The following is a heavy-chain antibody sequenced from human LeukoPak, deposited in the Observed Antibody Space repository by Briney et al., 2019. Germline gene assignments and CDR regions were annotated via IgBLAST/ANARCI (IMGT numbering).Heavy chain of an antibody. V-gene: IGHV4-59*01. Sequence: QSSETLSLTCTVSGGSFGNYYWSWIRQPPGKGLEWIGYIYDSGTTNYNPSLKSRVTISVDTATNQFSLKLRSVTAADTAVYYCARDFSAAFDIWGQGIMVTVSS. D-gene: IGHD2/OR15-2a*01. CDR3: ARDFSAAFDI. CDR2: IYDSGTT. CDR1: GGSFGNYY. J-gene: IGHJ3*02.